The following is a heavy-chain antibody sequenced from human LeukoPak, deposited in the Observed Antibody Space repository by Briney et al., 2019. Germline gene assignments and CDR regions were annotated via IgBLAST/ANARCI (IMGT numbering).Heavy chain of an antibody. D-gene: IGHD6-19*01. Sequence: PSETLSLTCTVSGGSISSYYWSWIRQPPGKGLEWIGYIYYSGSTNYNPSLKSRVTISVDTSKNQFSLKLSSVTAADTAVYYCARHVEIAVAGPIDYWVQGTLVTVSS. CDR3: ARHVEIAVAGPIDY. V-gene: IGHV4-59*01. J-gene: IGHJ4*02. CDR2: IYYSGST. CDR1: GGSISSYY.